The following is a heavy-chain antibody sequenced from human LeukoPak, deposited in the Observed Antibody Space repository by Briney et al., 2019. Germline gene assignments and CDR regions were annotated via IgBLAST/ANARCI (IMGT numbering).Heavy chain of an antibody. CDR2: IYTSGST. CDR3: ASSRDGYLPYYFDY. D-gene: IGHD5-24*01. Sequence: SQTLSLTCTVSGGSISSGSYYWSWIRQPAGKGLEWIGRIYTSGSTNYNPSLKSRVTISVDTSKNQFSLKLSSVTAADTAVYYCASSRDGYLPYYFDYWGQGTLVTVSS. J-gene: IGHJ4*02. CDR1: GGSISSGSYY. V-gene: IGHV4-61*02.